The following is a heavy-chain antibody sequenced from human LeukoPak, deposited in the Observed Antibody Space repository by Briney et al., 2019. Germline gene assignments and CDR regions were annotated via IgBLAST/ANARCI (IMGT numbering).Heavy chain of an antibody. J-gene: IGHJ6*03. D-gene: IGHD6-19*01. CDR2: IYSGGST. V-gene: IGHV3-53*01. CDR1: GFTVSSNY. Sequence: GGSLRLSCAASGFTVSSNYMSWVRQAPGKGLEWVSVIYSGGSTYYADYVKGRFTISRDNSKNTLYLQMNSLRAEDTAVYYCARDLRFGIAVAGTVYYYYYMDVWGKGTTVTISS. CDR3: ARDLRFGIAVAGTVYYYYYMDV.